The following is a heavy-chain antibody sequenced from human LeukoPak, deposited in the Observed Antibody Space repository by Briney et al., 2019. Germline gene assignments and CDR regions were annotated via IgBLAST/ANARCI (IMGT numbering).Heavy chain of an antibody. J-gene: IGHJ3*02. CDR1: GGSISSGSYY. V-gene: IGHV4-61*02. D-gene: IGHD6-13*01. CDR3: ARIAAARLGAFDI. CDR2: IYTSGST. Sequence: PSETLSLTCTVSGGSISSGSYYWSWIRQPAGKGLEWIGRIYTSGSTNYNPSLKSRVTISVDTSKNQFSLKLSSVTAADTAVYYCARIAAARLGAFDIWGQGTMVTVSS.